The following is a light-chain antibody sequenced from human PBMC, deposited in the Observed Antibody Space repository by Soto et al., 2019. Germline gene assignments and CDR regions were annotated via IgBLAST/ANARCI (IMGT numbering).Light chain of an antibody. CDR1: QSVSSN. Sequence: EIVMTQSPATLSVSPGERATLSCRASQSVSSNLAWYQQKPGQAPRLLIYGASTRATGIPARFSGSGSGTDVTLTISSLQSEEFAVYYSQQYNNWPPLTFGGGTKVEIK. CDR3: QQYNNWPPLT. CDR2: GAS. J-gene: IGKJ4*01. V-gene: IGKV3-15*01.